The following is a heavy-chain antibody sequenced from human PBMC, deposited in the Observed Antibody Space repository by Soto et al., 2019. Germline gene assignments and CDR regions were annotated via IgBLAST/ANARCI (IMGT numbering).Heavy chain of an antibody. CDR3: ATSRRPDTYYASRGYSPPGWLDP. CDR1: GFTVSRNY. CDR2: ISGSGGST. Sequence: GGSLRLSCAASGFTVSRNYMSWVRQAPGKGLEWVSAISGSGGSTYYADSVKGRFTISRDNSKNTLYLQMNSLRAEDTAVYYSATSRRPDTYYASRGYSPPGWLDPWAQGTLVT. J-gene: IGHJ5*02. D-gene: IGHD3-22*01. V-gene: IGHV3-23*01.